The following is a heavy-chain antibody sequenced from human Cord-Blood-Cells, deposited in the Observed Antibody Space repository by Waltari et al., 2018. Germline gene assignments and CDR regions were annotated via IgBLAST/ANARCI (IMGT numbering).Heavy chain of an antibody. J-gene: IGHJ1*01. V-gene: IGHV4-34*01. D-gene: IGHD3-3*01. CDR2: INHSGST. Sequence: QVQLQQWGAGLLKPSETLSLTCAVYGGSFSGYYWSWIRQPPGKGLEWIGEINHSGSTNYNPSLKSRVTISVDTSKNQFSLKLSSVTAADTAVYYCARVTYDFWSGYYEYFQHWGQDTLVTVSS. CDR3: ARVTYDFWSGYYEYFQH. CDR1: GGSFSGYY.